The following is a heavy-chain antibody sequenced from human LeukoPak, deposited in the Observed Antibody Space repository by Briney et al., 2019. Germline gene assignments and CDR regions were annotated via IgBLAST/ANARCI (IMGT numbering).Heavy chain of an antibody. D-gene: IGHD3-16*01. V-gene: IGHV3-7*01. CDR2: IKQDGSEK. CDR3: VRDGGTDWYDP. CDR1: GFTISDYW. J-gene: IGHJ5*02. Sequence: GGSLRLSCAASGFTISDYWMTWVRQAPGKGLEWVANIKQDGSEKTYVDSVKGRFTISRDNAKNSIFLQMKSLRVEDMAMYYCVRDGGTDWYDPWGQGTLVSVSS.